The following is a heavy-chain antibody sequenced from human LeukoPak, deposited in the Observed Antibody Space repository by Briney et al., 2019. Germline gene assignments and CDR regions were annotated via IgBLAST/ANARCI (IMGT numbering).Heavy chain of an antibody. CDR2: IRYDGSNK. Sequence: GGSLRLSCAASGFTFSAYGMHWVRQAPGKGLEWVAFIRYDGSNKYYADSVKGRFTISRDNAKNSLYLQMNSLRAEDTAVFYCAREFLHYSSGPFGYWGQGTLVTVSS. CDR3: AREFLHYSSGPFGY. CDR1: GFTFSAYG. J-gene: IGHJ4*02. D-gene: IGHD6-19*01. V-gene: IGHV3-30*02.